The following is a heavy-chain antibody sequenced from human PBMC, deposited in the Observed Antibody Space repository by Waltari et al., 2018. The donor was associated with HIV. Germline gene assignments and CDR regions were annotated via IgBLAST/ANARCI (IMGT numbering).Heavy chain of an antibody. CDR2: ISSSGNTI. J-gene: IGHJ6*02. D-gene: IGHD6-19*01. Sequence: EVQLVESGGGLVQPGGSLRPSCAASGFTFSIYEMNWVRQAPGKGLEWVSYISSSGNTIHYADSVKGRFTISRDNAKNSLYLQMNSLRAEDTAVYYCARDLGGSGWYDYYYGMDVWGQGTTVTVSS. CDR3: ARDLGGSGWYDYYYGMDV. V-gene: IGHV3-48*03. CDR1: GFTFSIYE.